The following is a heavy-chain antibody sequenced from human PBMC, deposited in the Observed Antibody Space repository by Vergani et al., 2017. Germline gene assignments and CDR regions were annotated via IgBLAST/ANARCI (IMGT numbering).Heavy chain of an antibody. CDR3: AKDLYCSSTSCYSPDYYYGMDV. J-gene: IGHJ6*02. CDR1: GFTFSSYA. V-gene: IGHV3-64*04. CDR2: ISSNGGST. D-gene: IGHD2-2*01. Sequence: VQLLESGGGLVQPGGSLRLSCSASGFTFSSYAMHWVRQAPGKGLEYVSAISSNGGSTYYADSVKGRFTISRDNSKNTLYLQMNSLRAEDTAVYYCAKDLYCSSTSCYSPDYYYGMDVWGQGTTVTVSS.